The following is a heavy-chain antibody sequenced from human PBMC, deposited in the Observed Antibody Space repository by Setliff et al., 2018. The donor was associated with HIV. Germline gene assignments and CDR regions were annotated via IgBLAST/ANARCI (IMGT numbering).Heavy chain of an antibody. J-gene: IGHJ4*02. CDR3: ARPAPRGYSYGHYYFDY. CDR2: INHSGST. Sequence: SETLSLTCTVSGYSISSGYYWGWIRQPPGKGLEWIGEINHSGSTNYNPSLKSRVTISVDTSKNQFSLKLSSVTAADTAVYYCARPAPRGYSYGHYYFDYWGQGTLVTVSS. CDR1: GYSISSGYY. D-gene: IGHD5-18*01. V-gene: IGHV4-38-2*02.